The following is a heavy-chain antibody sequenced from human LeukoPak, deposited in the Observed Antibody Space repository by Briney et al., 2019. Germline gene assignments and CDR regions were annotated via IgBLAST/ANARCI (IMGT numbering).Heavy chain of an antibody. Sequence: SETLSLTCAVHGASFSGYSWSWIRQSPGKGLEWIGEVNRVGYTIYNPSLKSRVSISIDTSTTQFSLRLTSVAVADTAVYFCARERVVSDYNWFDPWGQGTLVTVSS. CDR3: ARERVVSDYNWFDP. V-gene: IGHV4-34*01. CDR2: VNRVGYT. J-gene: IGHJ5*02. D-gene: IGHD6-25*01. CDR1: GASFSGYS.